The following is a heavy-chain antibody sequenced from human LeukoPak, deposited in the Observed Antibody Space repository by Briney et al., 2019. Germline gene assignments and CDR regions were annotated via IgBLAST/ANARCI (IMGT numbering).Heavy chain of an antibody. Sequence: PGGSLRLSCAASGFTFSSNGMSWVRQAPGKGLEWVSGISGSGGSTYYADSVKGRFTISRDNSRNTLYLQMNSLRAEDTAVYYCARSGLSRFGFWGQGTLVTVSS. D-gene: IGHD2/OR15-2a*01. V-gene: IGHV3-23*01. J-gene: IGHJ4*02. CDR1: GFTFSSNG. CDR2: ISGSGGST. CDR3: ARSGLSRFGF.